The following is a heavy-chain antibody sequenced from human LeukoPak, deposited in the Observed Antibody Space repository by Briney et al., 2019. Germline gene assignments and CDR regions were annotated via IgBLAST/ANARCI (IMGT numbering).Heavy chain of an antibody. Sequence: GGSLRLSCAASGFTFSDYYMSCIRQAPGKGLEWVSYISSSGSTIYYADSVKGRFTISRDNAKNSLYLQMNSLRAEDTAVYYCARDWGVVPAAPTVLSDYWGQGTLVTVSS. CDR1: GFTFSDYY. J-gene: IGHJ4*02. CDR3: ARDWGVVPAAPTVLSDY. CDR2: ISSSGSTI. D-gene: IGHD2-2*01. V-gene: IGHV3-11*04.